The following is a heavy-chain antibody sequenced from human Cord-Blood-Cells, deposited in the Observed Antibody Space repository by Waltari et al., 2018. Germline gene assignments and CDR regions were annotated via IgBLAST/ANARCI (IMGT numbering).Heavy chain of an antibody. Sequence: QITLKESGPTLVKPTQTLTLTCTFSGFSLSTSGVGVGWIRQPPGKALEWLALIDWDDDKRYSPSLKSRLTITKDTSKNQVVLTMTNMDPVDTATYYCAHTVGIAAAGTPFDYWGQGTLVTVSS. CDR3: AHTVGIAAAGTPFDY. J-gene: IGHJ4*02. CDR2: IDWDDDK. CDR1: GFSLSTSGVG. D-gene: IGHD6-13*01. V-gene: IGHV2-5*02.